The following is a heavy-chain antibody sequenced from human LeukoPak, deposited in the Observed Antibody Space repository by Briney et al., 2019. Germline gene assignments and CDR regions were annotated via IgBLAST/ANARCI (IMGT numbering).Heavy chain of an antibody. V-gene: IGHV1-8*01. CDR1: GYTFTNYD. J-gene: IGHJ4*02. D-gene: IGHD6-13*01. CDR2: MNPNSGNT. Sequence: ASVRVSCKASGYTFTNYDINWVRQASGQGLEWMGWMNPNSGNTGSAQKFQGRVTMTSNTSISTAYMELSSPRSEGTAVYYCARGLRREQQLLRAFDYWGQGTPVTVSS. CDR3: ARGLRREQQLLRAFDY.